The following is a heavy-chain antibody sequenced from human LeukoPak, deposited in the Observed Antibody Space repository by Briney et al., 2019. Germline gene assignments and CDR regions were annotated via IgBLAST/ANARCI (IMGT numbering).Heavy chain of an antibody. CDR2: IPYDETNK. CDR3: TNGPSKDGYNYSFDY. Sequence: GGSLRLSCAASGFTFSSFSMNWIRQAPGKGPEWVAFIPYDETNKYYADSVKGRFTISRDKSKNTLYLQMNSLRPEDTAVYYCTNGPSKDGYNYSFDYWGQGTLVTVSS. V-gene: IGHV3-30*02. J-gene: IGHJ4*02. CDR1: GFTFSSFS. D-gene: IGHD5-24*01.